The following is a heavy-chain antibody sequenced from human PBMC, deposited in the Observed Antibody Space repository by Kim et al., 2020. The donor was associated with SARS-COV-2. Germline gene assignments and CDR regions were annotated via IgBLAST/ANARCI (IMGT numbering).Heavy chain of an antibody. J-gene: IGHJ6*03. D-gene: IGHD6-13*01. V-gene: IGHV3-66*01. CDR3: ARAIAAAGDYYFYYMDV. Sequence: VKGRFTISRDNSNNTLYLQMNTLRADDTAIYYCARAIAAAGDYYFYYMDVWGKGTTVTVSS.